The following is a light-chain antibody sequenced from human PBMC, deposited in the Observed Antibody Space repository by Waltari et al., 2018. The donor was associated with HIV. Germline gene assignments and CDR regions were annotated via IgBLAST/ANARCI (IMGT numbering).Light chain of an antibody. CDR3: QQYGSSPKT. Sequence: EVVLTQSPGPLSLSPGDRATLSCRASQSIGSDYLAWYQQKPGQAPRLLIYGASSRATGIPDRFSGSGSGTDFTLTISRLEPEDVAVYYCQQYGSSPKTFGQGTKVEIK. V-gene: IGKV3-20*01. CDR1: QSIGSDY. J-gene: IGKJ1*01. CDR2: GAS.